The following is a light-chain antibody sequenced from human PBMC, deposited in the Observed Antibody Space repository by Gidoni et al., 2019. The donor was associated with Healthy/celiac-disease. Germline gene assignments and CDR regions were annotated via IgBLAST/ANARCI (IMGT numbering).Light chain of an antibody. Sequence: DIQVTKSPSSLSASVRDRVTITCRASQRISSYFNWYQQQPGKDPKLLLYDASSLQSGVPSRFSGSGSWTDFTIIISSLQPEDFATYYCQQSYSTPIYTFGQGTKLEIK. CDR2: DAS. V-gene: IGKV1-39*01. J-gene: IGKJ2*01. CDR1: QRISSY. CDR3: QQSYSTPIYT.